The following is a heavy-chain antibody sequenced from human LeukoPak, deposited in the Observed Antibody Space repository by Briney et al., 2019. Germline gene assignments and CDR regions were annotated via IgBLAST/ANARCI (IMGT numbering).Heavy chain of an antibody. V-gene: IGHV1-46*01. D-gene: IGHD1-26*01. CDR3: ARVMVGATFFDY. CDR2: INPSGGST. J-gene: IGHJ4*02. CDR1: GYTFTSYY. Sequence: ASVKVSCKPSGYTFTSYYMHWVRQAPGQGLEWMGIINPSGGSTSYAQKFQGRVTMTRDTSTSTVYMELSSLRSEDTAVYYCARVMVGATFFDYWGQGTLVTVSS.